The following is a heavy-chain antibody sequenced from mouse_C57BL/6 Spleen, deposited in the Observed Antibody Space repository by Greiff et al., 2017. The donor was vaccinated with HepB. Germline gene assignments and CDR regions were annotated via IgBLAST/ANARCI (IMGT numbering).Heavy chain of an antibody. J-gene: IGHJ3*01. Sequence: EVKVVESGGGLVKPGGSLKLSCAASGFTFSDYGMHWVRQAPEKGLEWVAYISSGSSTIYYADTVKGRFTISRDNAKNTLFLQMTSLMSEDTAMYYCARPGYYYDSSYWFAYWGQGTLVTVSA. CDR3: ARPGYYYDSSYWFAY. CDR1: GFTFSDYG. V-gene: IGHV5-17*01. D-gene: IGHD1-1*01. CDR2: ISSGSSTI.